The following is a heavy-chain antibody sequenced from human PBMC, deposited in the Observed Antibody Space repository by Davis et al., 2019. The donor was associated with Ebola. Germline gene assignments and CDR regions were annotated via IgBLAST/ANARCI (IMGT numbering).Heavy chain of an antibody. Sequence: PGGSLRLSCAASGFTFSSYWMHWVRQAPGKGLVWVSRINSDGISTSYADSVKGRFTISRDNAKNTLYLQMNSLRTEDTALYYCAKDVLGGRLIYWYFDLWGRGTLVTVSS. V-gene: IGHV3-74*01. D-gene: IGHD3-16*01. CDR2: INSDGIST. CDR3: AKDVLGGRLIYWYFDL. J-gene: IGHJ2*01. CDR1: GFTFSSYW.